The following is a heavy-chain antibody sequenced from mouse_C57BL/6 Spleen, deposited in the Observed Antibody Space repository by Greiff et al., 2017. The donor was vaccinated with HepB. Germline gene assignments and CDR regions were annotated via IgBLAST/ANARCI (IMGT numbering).Heavy chain of an antibody. J-gene: IGHJ4*01. D-gene: IGHD2-5*01. Sequence: QVQLQQSGAELVRPGASVTLSCKASGYTFTDYEMHWVKQTPVHGLEWIGAIDPETGGTAYNQKFKGKAILTADKSSSTAYMELRSLTSEDSAVYYCTRRDYSNHYYAMDYWGQGTSVTVSS. CDR1: GYTFTDYE. CDR3: TRRDYSNHYYAMDY. V-gene: IGHV1-15*01. CDR2: IDPETGGT.